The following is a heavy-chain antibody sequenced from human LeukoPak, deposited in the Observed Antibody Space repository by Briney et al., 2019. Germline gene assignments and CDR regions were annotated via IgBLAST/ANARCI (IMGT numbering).Heavy chain of an antibody. D-gene: IGHD3-10*01. CDR3: ARGLLWFGSKYYYYYYYMDV. V-gene: IGHV1-8*03. Sequence: SVKVSCKASGYTFTSYGISWVRQAPGQGLEWMGWMNPNSGNTGYAQKFQGRVTITRNTSISTAYMELSSLRSEDTAVYYCARGLLWFGSKYYYYYYYMDVWGKGTTATVSS. CDR2: MNPNSGNT. CDR1: GYTFTSYG. J-gene: IGHJ6*03.